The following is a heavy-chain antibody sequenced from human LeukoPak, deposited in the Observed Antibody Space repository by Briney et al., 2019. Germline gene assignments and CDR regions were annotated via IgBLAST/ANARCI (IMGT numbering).Heavy chain of an antibody. Sequence: GGSLRLXCAASGFTFSSYSMNWVRQAPGKGLEWISYISHGSSRIFYADFVEGRFTVSRDDAKNALYLQMNSLRVEDTAVYYCARDPGYSYAMDSWGQGTLVIVSS. CDR2: ISHGSSRI. V-gene: IGHV3-48*01. CDR3: ARDPGYSYAMDS. CDR1: GFTFSSYS. J-gene: IGHJ4*02. D-gene: IGHD5-18*01.